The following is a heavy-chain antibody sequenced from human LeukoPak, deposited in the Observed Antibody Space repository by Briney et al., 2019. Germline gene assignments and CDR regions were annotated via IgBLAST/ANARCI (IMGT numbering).Heavy chain of an antibody. CDR2: ISGSGGGT. V-gene: IGHV3-23*01. CDR1: GFTFSSTT. CDR3: AKGPHSIAVVVAATTGWFDP. D-gene: IGHD2-15*01. J-gene: IGHJ5*02. Sequence: GGSLRLSCVASGFTFSSTTMGWVRQAPGKGLEWVSAISGSGGGTYYADSVKGRFTISRDNSKNTLYLQMNSLRAEDTAVYYCAKGPHSIAVVVAATTGWFDPWGQGTLVTVSS.